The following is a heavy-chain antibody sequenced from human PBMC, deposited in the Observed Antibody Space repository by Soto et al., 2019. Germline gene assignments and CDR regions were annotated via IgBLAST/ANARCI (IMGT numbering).Heavy chain of an antibody. J-gene: IGHJ5*02. V-gene: IGHV2-5*02. CDR3: AHVSYSSSWYCFDP. CDR2: IYWEDDK. D-gene: IGHD6-13*01. CDR1: GFSLSTSGVG. Sequence: QITLKESGPTLVKPTQTLTLTCTFSGFSLSTSGVGVGWIRQPPGKALEWLALIYWEDDKRYSPSLKSRLTITKNTSKNQVVLTMTNMDPVDTAPYYCAHVSYSSSWYCFDPWGQGTLVTVSS.